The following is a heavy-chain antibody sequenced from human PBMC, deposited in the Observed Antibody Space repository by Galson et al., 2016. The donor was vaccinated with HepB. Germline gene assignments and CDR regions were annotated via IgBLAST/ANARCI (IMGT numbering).Heavy chain of an antibody. CDR1: GGSFRSYY. J-gene: IGHJ4*02. CDR3: ARGVGDANWGTYRPYFDS. V-gene: IGHV4-34*01. CDR2: INHSGST. Sequence: SLTCRVNGGSFRSYYWSWIRQPPGKGLEWIGEINHSGSTNYSPSPKSRVPISVDKSKNQFSLNLTSVTAADTALYYCARGVGDANWGTYRPYFDSWGQGNLVTVSS. D-gene: IGHD3-16*02.